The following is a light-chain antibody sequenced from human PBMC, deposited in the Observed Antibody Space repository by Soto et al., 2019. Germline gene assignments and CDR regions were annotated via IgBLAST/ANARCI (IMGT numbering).Light chain of an antibody. CDR3: CSYAGSSTYV. J-gene: IGLJ1*01. CDR1: SSDFGSYNL. Sequence: QSVLTQPASVSGSPGQSITISCTGTSSDFGSYNLVSWYQQHPGKAPKVMIYEVSKRPSGVSNRFSGSKSGNTASLTISGVQAEDEADYYCCSYAGSSTYVFGTGTKVTVL. V-gene: IGLV2-23*02. CDR2: EVS.